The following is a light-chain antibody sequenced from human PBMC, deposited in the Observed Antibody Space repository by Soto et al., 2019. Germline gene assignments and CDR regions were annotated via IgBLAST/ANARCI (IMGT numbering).Light chain of an antibody. Sequence: EIVLTQSPGTLSLSPGERATLSCRASQSVSSSYLAWYQQKTGQTPRLLIYGASTRATGIPDRFIGSGSGTDFTLTISRLEPEDFAVYYCQQYGSSPPYTFGQGTKLEIK. J-gene: IGKJ2*01. CDR2: GAS. V-gene: IGKV3-20*01. CDR3: QQYGSSPPYT. CDR1: QSVSSSY.